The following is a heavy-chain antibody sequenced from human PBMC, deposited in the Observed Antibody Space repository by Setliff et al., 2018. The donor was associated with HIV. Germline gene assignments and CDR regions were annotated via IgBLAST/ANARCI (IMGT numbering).Heavy chain of an antibody. J-gene: IGHJ3*02. CDR3: AKWNVAFDI. CDR1: GFSLSPFV. V-gene: IGHV3-7*01. D-gene: IGHD1-1*01. CDR2: IHQTGSET. Sequence: PGGSLRLSCAASGFSLSPFVMSWVRQAPGKGLEWVANIHQTGSETYYVDSVKGRFTISRDNAKNSLYLQMNSLRAEDTAVYYCAKWNVAFDIWGHGTMVTVS.